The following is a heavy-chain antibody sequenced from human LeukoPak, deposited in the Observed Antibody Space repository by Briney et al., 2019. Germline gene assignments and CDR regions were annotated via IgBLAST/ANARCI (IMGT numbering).Heavy chain of an antibody. J-gene: IGHJ4*02. D-gene: IGHD7-27*01. CDR1: GASISSFY. CDR3: ARHSTGGRGFDS. Sequence: SETLSLTCTVSGASISSFYWSWVRQPPGRELEWIAYIYYSGNTNHNPSLKSRVTISLDTSENQFSLKLSSVTAADTAVYYCARHSTGGRGFDSWGQGTLVTVSS. CDR2: IYYSGNT. V-gene: IGHV4-59*08.